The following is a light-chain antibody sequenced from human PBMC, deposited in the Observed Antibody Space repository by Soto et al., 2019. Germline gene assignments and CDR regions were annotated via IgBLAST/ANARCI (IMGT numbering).Light chain of an antibody. CDR3: QVYGPSPPIT. V-gene: IGKV3-20*01. J-gene: IGKJ5*01. CDR1: QSVSSSY. CDR2: GVS. Sequence: EIVLTQSPGTLSLSPGERATLSCRASQSVSSSYLAWCQHKPGQAPRLLIYGVSSRATGIPDRFTGSGSGTDFTLTISRLEPEDFAVFYCQVYGPSPPITFGQGTRLEIK.